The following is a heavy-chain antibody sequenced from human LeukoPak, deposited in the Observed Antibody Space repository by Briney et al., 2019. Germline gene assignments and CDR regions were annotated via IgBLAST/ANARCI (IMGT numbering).Heavy chain of an antibody. CDR2: IYSGGST. D-gene: IGHD3-22*01. Sequence: PGGSLRLSCAASGFTVSSNYMSWVRQAPGKGLEWVSVIYSGGSTYYADSVKGRFTISRDNSKNTLYLQMNSLRAEDTAMYYCARETYYYDSSGYEGAYYFDYWGQGTLVTVSS. V-gene: IGHV3-53*01. CDR3: ARETYYYDSSGYEGAYYFDY. J-gene: IGHJ4*02. CDR1: GFTVSSNY.